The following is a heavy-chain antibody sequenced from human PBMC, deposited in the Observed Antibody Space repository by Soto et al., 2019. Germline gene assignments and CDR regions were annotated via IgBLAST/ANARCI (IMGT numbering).Heavy chain of an antibody. Sequence: EVQLLESGGGLVQLGGSLRLSCAASGFTFSSYAMTWVRQAPGKGLEWVSVISGSDGTTDYADSVKGRFTISRDNSKNTMYMQMNSLRAEDTAVYYCGKSARECSGGTCYSWFAPWGQGTKFTVSS. CDR3: GKSARECSGGTCYSWFAP. CDR2: ISGSDGTT. CDR1: GFTFSSYA. J-gene: IGHJ5*02. V-gene: IGHV3-23*01. D-gene: IGHD2-15*01.